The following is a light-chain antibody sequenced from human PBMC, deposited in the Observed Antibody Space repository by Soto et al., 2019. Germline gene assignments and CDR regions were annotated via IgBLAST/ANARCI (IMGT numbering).Light chain of an antibody. CDR3: QSYGSSIA. J-gene: IGKJ4*01. V-gene: IGKV3D-20*01. CDR2: GAS. Sequence: DSVLTQSPATLSLSPGETATLSCGASETLNSDFVAWYQHRAGLAPRLLIYGASSRAPGTPERFSGGGSGTDFTLTISRLEPEDFAVYDCQSYGSSIAVGGGPKVEIK. CDR1: ETLNSDF.